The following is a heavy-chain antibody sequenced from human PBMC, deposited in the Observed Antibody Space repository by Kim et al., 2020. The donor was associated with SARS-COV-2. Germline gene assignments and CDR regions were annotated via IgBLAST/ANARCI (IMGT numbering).Heavy chain of an antibody. Sequence: ASVKVSCKASGYTFTSYDINWVRQATGQGLEWMGWMNPNSGNTGYAQKFQGRVTMTRNTSISTAYMELSSLRSEDTAVYYCARFPDILTGYYNAYYYYGMDVWGQGTTVTVSS. J-gene: IGHJ6*02. CDR3: ARFPDILTGYYNAYYYYGMDV. V-gene: IGHV1-8*01. D-gene: IGHD3-9*01. CDR2: MNPNSGNT. CDR1: GYTFTSYD.